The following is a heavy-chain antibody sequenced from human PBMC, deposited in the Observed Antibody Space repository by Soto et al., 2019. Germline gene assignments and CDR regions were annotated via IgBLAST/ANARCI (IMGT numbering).Heavy chain of an antibody. D-gene: IGHD2-15*01. CDR2: IWYDGSNK. CDR1: GFTFSSYG. J-gene: IGHJ4*02. CDR3: AREDCSGGSCYVYYFDY. V-gene: IGHV3-33*01. Sequence: GGSLRLSCAASGFTFSSYGMHWVRQAPGKGLEWVAVIWYDGSNKYYADSVKGRFTISRDNSKNTLYLQMNSLRAEDTAVYYCAREDCSGGSCYVYYFDYWGQGTLVTVSS.